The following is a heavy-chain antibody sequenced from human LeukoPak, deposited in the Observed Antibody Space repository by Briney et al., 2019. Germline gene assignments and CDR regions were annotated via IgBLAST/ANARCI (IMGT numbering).Heavy chain of an antibody. Sequence: GGSLRLSCAASGFTFSSYAMSWVRQAPGKGLEWVSAISGSGGSTYYADSVKGRFSISRDNSKNTLYLQMNSLRAEDTAVYYCAKATYYYDSSGSRTPYYFDYWGQGTLVTVSS. D-gene: IGHD3-22*01. V-gene: IGHV3-23*01. CDR3: AKATYYYDSSGSRTPYYFDY. CDR1: GFTFSSYA. CDR2: ISGSGGST. J-gene: IGHJ4*02.